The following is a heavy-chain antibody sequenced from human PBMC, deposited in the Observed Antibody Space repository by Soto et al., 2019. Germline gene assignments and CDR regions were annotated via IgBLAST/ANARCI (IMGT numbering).Heavy chain of an antibody. D-gene: IGHD4-17*01. CDR1: GGSISSSSNH. CDR3: ATHPPYGPLDH. Sequence: PSETLSLTCTVSGGSISSSSNHGGRIRQPPGKGLEWIGNIYYSENTYYNPSLKSRVTISVDTSKNQFSLRLTSVTAADTAVYYCATHPPYGPLDHWGQGTLVTVSS. V-gene: IGHV4-39*01. CDR2: IYYSENT. J-gene: IGHJ4*02.